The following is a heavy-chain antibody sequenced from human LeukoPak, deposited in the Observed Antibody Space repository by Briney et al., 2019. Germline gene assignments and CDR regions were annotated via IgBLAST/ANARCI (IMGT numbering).Heavy chain of an antibody. CDR1: GFTFSSYA. D-gene: IGHD1-1*01. V-gene: IGHV3-30*04. Sequence: GGSLRLSCAASGFTFSSYAMHWVRQAPGKGLEWVAVISYDGSNKYYADSVKGRFTISRDNSKNTLYLQMNSLRAEDTAVYYCARDEPIRETGTTPASFDYWGQGTLVTVPS. CDR2: ISYDGSNK. CDR3: ARDEPIRETGTTPASFDY. J-gene: IGHJ4*02.